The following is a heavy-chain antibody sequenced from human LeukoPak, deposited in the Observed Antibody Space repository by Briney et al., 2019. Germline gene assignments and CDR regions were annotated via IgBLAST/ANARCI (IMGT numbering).Heavy chain of an antibody. D-gene: IGHD3-3*01. J-gene: IGHJ4*02. V-gene: IGHV1-69*13. CDR3: ARPERFNDFGKRDLDY. CDR2: IIPIFGTA. CDR1: GGTFSSYA. Sequence: SVKVSCKASGGTFSSYAISWVRQAPGQGLEWMGGIIPIFGTANYAQKFQGRVTITADESTSTAYMELSSLRSDDTAVYYCARPERFNDFGKRDLDYWGQGTLVTVSS.